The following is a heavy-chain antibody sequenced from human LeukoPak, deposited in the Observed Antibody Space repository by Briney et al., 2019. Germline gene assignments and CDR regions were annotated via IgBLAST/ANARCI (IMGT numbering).Heavy chain of an antibody. CDR1: GFTLSSYE. Sequence: GGSLRLSCAAAGFTLSSYELNWVRQAPGMGLERVSDISSSGSTISYADSVKGRFTISRDNAKNSLYLQMNSLRAEDTAVYYCAREGALTVTKDAFDIWGQGTMVTVSS. CDR3: AREGALTVTKDAFDI. CDR2: ISSSGSTI. D-gene: IGHD4-17*01. V-gene: IGHV3-48*03. J-gene: IGHJ3*02.